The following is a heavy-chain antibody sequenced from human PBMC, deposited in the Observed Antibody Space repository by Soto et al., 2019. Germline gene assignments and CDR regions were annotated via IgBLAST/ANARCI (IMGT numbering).Heavy chain of an antibody. V-gene: IGHV3-43*01. J-gene: IGHJ6*02. D-gene: IGHD4-17*01. CDR3: ARDTYGGDYGLDV. CDR1: GFTFNAHT. CDR2: ITRDGGSV. Sequence: GGSLRLSCAASGFTFNAHTMHWVRQAPGRGLEWLSLITRDGGSVYSADSVKGRFTISRDNNRDSLYLQMNGLRTDDTALYYCARDTYGGDYGLDVWGQGTTVTVSS.